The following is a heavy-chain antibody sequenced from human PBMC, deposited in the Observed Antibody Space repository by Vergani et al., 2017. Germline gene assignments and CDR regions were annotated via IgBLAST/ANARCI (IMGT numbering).Heavy chain of an antibody. D-gene: IGHD1-1*01. CDR3: ARVLRSWNHNSVNDY. CDR2: ISWDGGST. Sequence: EVQLVESGGVVVQPGGSLRLSCAASGFTFDDYTKHWVRQPPGKGLEWVSLISWDGGSTYYADSVKGRFTISRDNSKNSLYLQMNSLRAEDTAVYYCARVLRSWNHNSVNDYWSQGTLVTVSS. J-gene: IGHJ4*01. V-gene: IGHV3-43*01. CDR1: GFTFDDYT.